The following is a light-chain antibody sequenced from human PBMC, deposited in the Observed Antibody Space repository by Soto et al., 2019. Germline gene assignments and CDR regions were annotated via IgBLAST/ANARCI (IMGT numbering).Light chain of an antibody. CDR3: CSYAASSTDVV. CDR1: SSDVGSYNL. V-gene: IGLV2-23*01. CDR2: EGI. Sequence: QSVLTQPASLSGSPGQSITISCTGTSSDVGSYNLVSWYQQHPGKAPKLMIYEGIKRPSGVSNRFSGSKSGNTASLTISGLQAEDEADYYCCSYAASSTDVVFGGGTKLTAL. J-gene: IGLJ2*01.